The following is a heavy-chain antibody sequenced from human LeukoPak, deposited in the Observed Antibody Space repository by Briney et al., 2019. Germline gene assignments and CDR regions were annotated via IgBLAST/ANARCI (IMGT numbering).Heavy chain of an antibody. D-gene: IGHD3-16*02. J-gene: IGHJ3*02. CDR2: ISGSGGST. Sequence: AGGSLRLSCAASGFTFSSYAMSWVRQAPGKGLEWVSAISGSGGSTYYADSVKGRFTISRDNSKNTLYLQMNSLRAEDTAVYHCAKVRITFGGVIAHDAFDIWGQGTMVTVSS. CDR1: GFTFSSYA. V-gene: IGHV3-23*01. CDR3: AKVRITFGGVIAHDAFDI.